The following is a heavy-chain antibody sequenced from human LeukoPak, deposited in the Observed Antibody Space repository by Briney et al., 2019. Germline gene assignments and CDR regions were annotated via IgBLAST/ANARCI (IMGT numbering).Heavy chain of an antibody. CDR2: IWYEGSNK. J-gene: IGHJ4*02. CDR3: ARSYYYGSGSYYQGY. CDR1: GFTFSSYG. V-gene: IGHV3-33*01. D-gene: IGHD3-10*01. Sequence: PGRSLRLSCAASGFTFSSYGMHWVRHAPGKGLEWVAVIWYEGSNKYYADSVKGRFTISSDNSKNTLYLQMNSLRADDRAVYYCARSYYYGSGSYYQGYWGQGTVDSVPS.